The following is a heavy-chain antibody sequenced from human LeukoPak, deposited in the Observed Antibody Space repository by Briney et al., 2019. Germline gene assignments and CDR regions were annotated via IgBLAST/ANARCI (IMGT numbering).Heavy chain of an antibody. D-gene: IGHD1-26*01. CDR3: ARESTSGSYYVGSDYFDY. J-gene: IGHJ4*02. Sequence: PGRSLRLSCAAAGFTFDDYGMSSVRHAPGKGLGWLSGINWNGGSTGYADSVKGRFTISRDNAKNSLYLQMNSLRAEDTALYYCARESTSGSYYVGSDYFDYWGQGTLVTVSS. CDR2: INWNGGST. CDR1: GFTFDDYG. V-gene: IGHV3-20*04.